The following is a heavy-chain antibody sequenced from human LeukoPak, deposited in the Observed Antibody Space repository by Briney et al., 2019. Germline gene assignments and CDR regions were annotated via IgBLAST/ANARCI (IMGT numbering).Heavy chain of an antibody. CDR2: IKAGGGT. CDR3: ASERNFRVRGVIKSYYYYYYMGV. V-gene: IGHV4-34*01. Sequence: PSETLSLTCAVYGASVSGSQWSWIRQPPGKGLEWIGEIKAGGGTNYNPSLKSRGTISVDTSKNQLSLRLSSVTAADTAVYYCASERNFRVRGVIKSYYYYYYMGVWGKGTPVTVSS. CDR1: GASVSGSQ. J-gene: IGHJ6*03. D-gene: IGHD3-10*01.